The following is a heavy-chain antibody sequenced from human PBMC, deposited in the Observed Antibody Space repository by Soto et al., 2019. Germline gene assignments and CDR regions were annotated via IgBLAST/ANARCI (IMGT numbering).Heavy chain of an antibody. D-gene: IGHD7-27*01. CDR3: ARDWGDYIDY. Sequence: GGSLRLSCAASGFTFSSYSMNWVRQAPGKGLEWVSSISSSSSYTYYADSVKGRFTISRDNAKNSLYLQMNSLRAEDTAVYYSARDWGDYIDYWGQGTLVTVSS. J-gene: IGHJ4*02. CDR1: GFTFSSYS. V-gene: IGHV3-21*01. CDR2: ISSSSSYT.